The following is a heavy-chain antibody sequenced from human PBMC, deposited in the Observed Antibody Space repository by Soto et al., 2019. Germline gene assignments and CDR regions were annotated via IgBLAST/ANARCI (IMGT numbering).Heavy chain of an antibody. Sequence: TGGSLRLSCAASVFTFSIYALHWVRRAPGKGLEWVAVISYDGSNKYYADSVKGRFTISRDNSKNTLYLQMNSLRAEDTAVYFCARDPQTTPALRRYYYGMDVWGQGTTVTVSS. CDR2: ISYDGSNK. CDR1: VFTFSIYA. V-gene: IGHV3-30-3*01. D-gene: IGHD2-15*01. CDR3: ARDPQTTPALRRYYYGMDV. J-gene: IGHJ6*02.